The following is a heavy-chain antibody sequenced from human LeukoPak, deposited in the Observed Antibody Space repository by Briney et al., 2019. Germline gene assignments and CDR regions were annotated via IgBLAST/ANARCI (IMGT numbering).Heavy chain of an antibody. J-gene: IGHJ4*02. D-gene: IGHD3-16*01. V-gene: IGHV3-30*02. Sequence: GGSLRLSCAASGFTFSSYGMHWVRQAPGKGLEWVSFIRYDGSNKYYTDSVKGRFTISRDNAKNSLYLQMNSLRAEDTAVYYCARGQSKVYDYVWGSPFDYWAREPWSPSPQ. CDR1: GFTFSSYG. CDR3: ARGQSKVYDYVWGSPFDY. CDR2: IRYDGSNK.